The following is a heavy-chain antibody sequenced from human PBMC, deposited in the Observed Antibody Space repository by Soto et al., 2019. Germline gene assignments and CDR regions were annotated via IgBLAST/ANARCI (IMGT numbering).Heavy chain of an antibody. CDR3: ARDDYDNTGPGD. CDR1: GSSFTIYN. Sequence: EVQLVESGGDLIQPGGSLRLTCTASGSSFTIYNMNWVRQAPGKELEWISYISSSGDSKYYADSVKGRFTIFRDNAKSSLYLQMDSLRDEDTAVYYCARDDYDNTGPGDWGQGTLVTVSS. D-gene: IGHD3-22*01. J-gene: IGHJ4*02. V-gene: IGHV3-48*02. CDR2: ISSSGDSK.